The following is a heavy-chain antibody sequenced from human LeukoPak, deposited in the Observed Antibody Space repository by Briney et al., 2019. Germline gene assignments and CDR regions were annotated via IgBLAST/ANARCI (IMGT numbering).Heavy chain of an antibody. V-gene: IGHV1-2*02. CDR1: GYTFTGYY. CDR3: ARGISPLYYFDY. J-gene: IGHJ4*02. CDR2: IKPNSGGT. D-gene: IGHD3-3*02. Sequence: ASVKVSCKASGYTFTGYYMHWVRQAPGQGLEWMGWIKPNSGGTNYAQKFQGRVTMTRDTSISTAYMELSRLTSDDTAAYYCARGISPLYYFDYWGQGTLVTVSS.